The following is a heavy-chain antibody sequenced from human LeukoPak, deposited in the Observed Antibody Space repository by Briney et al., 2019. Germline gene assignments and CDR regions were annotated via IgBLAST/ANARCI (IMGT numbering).Heavy chain of an antibody. CDR3: ARHQLVYNWFDP. J-gene: IGHJ5*02. Sequence: SETLSLTCTVPGGSISSYYWSWIRQPPGKGLEWIGYIYTSGSTNYNPSLKSRVTISVDTSKNQFSLKLSSVTAADTAVYYCARHQLVYNWFDPWGQGTLVTVSS. CDR2: IYTSGST. D-gene: IGHD6-13*01. CDR1: GGSISSYY. V-gene: IGHV4-4*09.